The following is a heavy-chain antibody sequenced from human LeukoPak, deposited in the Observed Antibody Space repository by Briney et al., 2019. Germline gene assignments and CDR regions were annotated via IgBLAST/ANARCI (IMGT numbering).Heavy chain of an antibody. D-gene: IGHD6-13*01. CDR2: IYPGDSDT. J-gene: IGHJ3*02. Sequence: GESLKTSFKGSGYTFTTYWIGWVLQMPGKGLAWMGIIYPGDSDTRYSPSFQGQVTISADKSISTAYLQWSSLKASDTAMYYCARRGHRQAADKAFDIWGQGTMVTVSS. CDR1: GYTFTTYW. V-gene: IGHV5-51*01. CDR3: ARRGHRQAADKAFDI.